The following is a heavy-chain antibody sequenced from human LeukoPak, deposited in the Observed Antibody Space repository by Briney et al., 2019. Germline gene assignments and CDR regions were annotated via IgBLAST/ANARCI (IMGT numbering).Heavy chain of an antibody. CDR2: IRYDGSNK. CDR1: GFTFSSYG. V-gene: IGHV3-30*02. CDR3: AKDHPGRCSGGSCYFGY. Sequence: PGGSLRLSCAASGFTFSSYGMHWVRQAPGKGLEWVAFIRYDGSNKYYADSVKGRFTISRDNSKNTLYLQMNSLRAEDTAVYYCAKDHPGRCSGGSCYFGYWGQGTLVTVSS. D-gene: IGHD2-15*01. J-gene: IGHJ4*02.